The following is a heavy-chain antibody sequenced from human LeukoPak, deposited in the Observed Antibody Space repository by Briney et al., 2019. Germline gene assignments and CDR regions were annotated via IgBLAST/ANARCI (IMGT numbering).Heavy chain of an antibody. V-gene: IGHV3-33*06. CDR1: GFTFSSYG. CDR2: IWYDGSNK. CDR3: AKAHYYGSGNYAFDI. Sequence: GGPLRLSCAASGFTFSSYGMHWVRQAPGKGLEWVAVIWYDGSNKYYADSVKGRFTISRDNSKNTLYLQMNSLRAEDTAVYYCAKAHYYGSGNYAFDIWGQGTMVTVSS. J-gene: IGHJ3*02. D-gene: IGHD3-10*01.